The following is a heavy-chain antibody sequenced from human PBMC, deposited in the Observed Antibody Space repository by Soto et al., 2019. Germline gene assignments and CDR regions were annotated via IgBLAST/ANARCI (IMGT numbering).Heavy chain of an antibody. J-gene: IGHJ4*02. Sequence: EVQLLESGGGLAQPGGSLRLSCAASGFTFNPYAMNWVRQAPGKGLEWVSTIRGSGAGTYYADSVKGRFTISRDNSKNTLDLQMNSLRAEDTAVYFCAKGFGISWQYYFDYWGQGTLVTVSS. CDR3: AKGFGISWQYYFDY. V-gene: IGHV3-23*01. D-gene: IGHD6-13*01. CDR2: IRGSGAGT. CDR1: GFTFNPYA.